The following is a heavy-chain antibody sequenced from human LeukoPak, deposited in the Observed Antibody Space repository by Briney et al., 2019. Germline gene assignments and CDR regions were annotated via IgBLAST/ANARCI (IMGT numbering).Heavy chain of an antibody. Sequence: GGSLRLSCAASGFTFSSYAMHWVRQAPGKGLEWVAVISYDGSNKYYADSVKGRFTISRDNSKNTLYLRMNSLRAEDTAVYYCARELWFGELSSADLAYWGQGTLVTVSS. V-gene: IGHV3-30-3*01. D-gene: IGHD3-10*01. J-gene: IGHJ4*02. CDR3: ARELWFGELSSADLAY. CDR2: ISYDGSNK. CDR1: GFTFSSYA.